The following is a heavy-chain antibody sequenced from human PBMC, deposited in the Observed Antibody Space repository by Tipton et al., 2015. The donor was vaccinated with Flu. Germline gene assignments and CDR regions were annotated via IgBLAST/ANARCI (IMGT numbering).Heavy chain of an antibody. V-gene: IGHV3-33*01. J-gene: IGHJ4*02. D-gene: IGHD2-21*02. CDR3: ARADCGGDCYWGGYYFDY. Sequence: AASGFTFSSYGMHWVRQAPGKRLEWVAVIWYDGSNKYYADSVKGRFTISRDNSKNTLYLQMNSLRAEDTAVYYCARADCGGDCYWGGYYFDYWGQGTLVTVSS. CDR1: GFTFSSYG. CDR2: IWYDGSNK.